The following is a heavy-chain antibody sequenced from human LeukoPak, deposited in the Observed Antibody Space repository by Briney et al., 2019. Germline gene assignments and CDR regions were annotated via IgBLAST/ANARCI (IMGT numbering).Heavy chain of an antibody. J-gene: IGHJ4*02. CDR1: GYTFTSYA. CDR3: ASSAVATNYFDY. D-gene: IGHD5-12*01. Sequence: GASVKVSCKASGYTFTSYAMHWVRQAPGQRLEWMGWINAGNGNTKYSQKFQGRVTITRDTSASTAYMELTSLRSEDTAVYYCASSAVATNYFDYWGQGTLVTVSS. V-gene: IGHV1-3*01. CDR2: INAGNGNT.